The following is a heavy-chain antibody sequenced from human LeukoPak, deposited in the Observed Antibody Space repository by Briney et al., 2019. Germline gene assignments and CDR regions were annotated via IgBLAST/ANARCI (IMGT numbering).Heavy chain of an antibody. CDR2: ISYDGSNK. J-gene: IGHJ4*02. CDR1: GFTFSSYA. V-gene: IGHV3-30*01. Sequence: GGSLRLSCAASGFTFSSYAMHWVRQAPGKGLEWVAVISYDGSNKYYADSMKGRFTISRDNSKNTLYLQMNSLRAEDTAVYYCARDRDYYDSSGPFDYWGQGTLVTVSS. D-gene: IGHD3-22*01. CDR3: ARDRDYYDSSGPFDY.